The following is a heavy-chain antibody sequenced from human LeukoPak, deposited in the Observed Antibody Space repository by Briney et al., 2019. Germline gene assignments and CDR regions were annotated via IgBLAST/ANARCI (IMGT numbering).Heavy chain of an antibody. J-gene: IGHJ6*03. D-gene: IGHD5-18*01. V-gene: IGHV1-2*02. Sequence: ASVKVSCKASGYTFTGYYMHWVRQAPGQGLEWMGWINPNSGGTNYAQKFQGRVTMTRATSIRTAYMELSRLRSDDTAVYYCARGGYSYGYVYYYYYYYMDVWGKGTTVTVSS. CDR3: ARGGYSYGYVYYYYYYYMDV. CDR1: GYTFTGYY. CDR2: INPNSGGT.